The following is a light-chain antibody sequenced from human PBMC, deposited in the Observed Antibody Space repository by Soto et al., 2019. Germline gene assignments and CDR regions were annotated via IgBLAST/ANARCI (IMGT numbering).Light chain of an antibody. CDR3: QQYDNWPPIT. CDR2: GAS. J-gene: IGKJ5*01. Sequence: EIVLTQSPGTLSLSPGERHTLSCRGSKSVSSSYVAWYQQRPGQAPRLLIYGASTRATGIPARFSGSGSGTEFTLTISSLQSEDFAVYYCQQYDNWPPITFGQGTRLEI. V-gene: IGKV3-15*01. CDR1: KSVSSS.